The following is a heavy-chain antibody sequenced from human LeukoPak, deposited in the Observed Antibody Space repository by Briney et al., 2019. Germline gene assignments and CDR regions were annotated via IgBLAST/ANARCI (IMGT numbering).Heavy chain of an antibody. D-gene: IGHD3-22*01. V-gene: IGHV3-23*01. Sequence: GGSLRLSCAASGFTFSSYAMSWVRQAPGKGLEWVSGISGSGDNTYHADSVKGRFTISRDNSKNTLYVQMNSLRAEDTAVYYCAKDLQYYDSSGYFEYWGQGTLVTVSS. CDR3: AKDLQYYDSSGYFEY. CDR2: ISGSGDNT. CDR1: GFTFSSYA. J-gene: IGHJ4*02.